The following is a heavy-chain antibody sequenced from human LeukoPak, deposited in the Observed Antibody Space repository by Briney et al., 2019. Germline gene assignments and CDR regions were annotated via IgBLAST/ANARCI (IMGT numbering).Heavy chain of an antibody. CDR2: IYSTGST. J-gene: IGHJ4*02. Sequence: SETLSLTCTVSGGSISSYYWSWIRQPAGKGLEWIGRIYSTGSTNYNPSLKSRVTMSVDTSKNQFSLKLSSVTAADTAVFYCARENSGSYREFDYWGQGTLVTASS. V-gene: IGHV4-4*07. CDR3: ARENSGSYREFDY. CDR1: GGSISSYY. D-gene: IGHD1-26*01.